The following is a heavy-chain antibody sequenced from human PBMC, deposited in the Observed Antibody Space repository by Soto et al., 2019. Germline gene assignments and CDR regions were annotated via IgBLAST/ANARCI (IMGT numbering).Heavy chain of an antibody. CDR1: GGTFSSYT. J-gene: IGHJ4*02. V-gene: IGHV1-69*04. D-gene: IGHD1-26*01. Sequence: SVKVSCKASGGTFSSYTISWVRQAPGQGLEWMGRIIPILGIANYAQKFQGRVTITADKSTSTAYMELNSLRAEDTALYYCAKDMREGPTYVDYWGQGTLVTVSS. CDR2: IIPILGIA. CDR3: AKDMREGPTYVDY.